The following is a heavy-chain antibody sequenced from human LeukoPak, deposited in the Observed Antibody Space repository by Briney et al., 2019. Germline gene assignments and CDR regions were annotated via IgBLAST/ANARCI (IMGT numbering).Heavy chain of an antibody. D-gene: IGHD6-19*01. CDR2: ITSDGSST. J-gene: IGHJ4*02. Sequence: GGSLRLSCAASGFTFSSYWMHWVRQAPGKGLVWVSRITSDGSSTNCADSVKGRFTISRDNAKNTLYLQMNSLRAEDTAVYYCARDRYSSAWYEEWGQGTLVTVSS. V-gene: IGHV3-74*01. CDR3: ARDRYSSAWYEE. CDR1: GFTFSSYW.